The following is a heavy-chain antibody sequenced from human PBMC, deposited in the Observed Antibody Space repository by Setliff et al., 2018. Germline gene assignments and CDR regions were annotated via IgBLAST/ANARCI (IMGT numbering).Heavy chain of an antibody. D-gene: IGHD2-2*03. CDR1: GFVFSTYD. J-gene: IGHJ5*02. V-gene: IGHV3-21*01. CDR2: ISHSNTYI. Sequence: GGSLRLSCAASGFVFSTYDMNWVRQAPGKGLEWVSSISHSNTYIYYADSVKGRFTISRDNATNSLYLQMNSLRAEDTAVYYCARDGYPGTSWGQGTLVTVSS. CDR3: ARDGYPGTS.